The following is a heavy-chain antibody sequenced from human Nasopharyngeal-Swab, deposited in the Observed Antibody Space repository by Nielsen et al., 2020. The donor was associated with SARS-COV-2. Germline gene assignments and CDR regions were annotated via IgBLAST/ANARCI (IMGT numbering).Heavy chain of an antibody. V-gene: IGHV3-48*04. J-gene: IGHJ6*02. CDR3: ARGPGAVRFLEWLPNYYYYGMDV. CDR2: ISSSSSTI. Sequence: GGSLRLSCAASGFTFSSYSMNWVRQAPGKGLEWVSYISSSSSTIYYADSVKGRFTISRDNAKNSLYLQMNSLRAEDTAVYYCARGPGAVRFLEWLPNYYYYGMDVWGQGTTVTVPS. D-gene: IGHD3-3*01. CDR1: GFTFSSYS.